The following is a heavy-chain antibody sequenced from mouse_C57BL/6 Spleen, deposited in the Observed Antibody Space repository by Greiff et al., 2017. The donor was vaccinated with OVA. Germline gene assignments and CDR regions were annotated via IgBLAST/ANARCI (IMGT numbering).Heavy chain of an antibody. Sequence: VKLQESGPGLVQPSQSLSITCTVSGFSLTSYGVHWVRQSPGKGLEWLGGIWSGGSTDYNAAFISRLSISKDNSKSQVFFKMNSLQADDTAIYYCARKRDYGSSYWYFDVWGTGTTVTVSS. CDR3: ARKRDYGSSYWYFDV. V-gene: IGHV2-2*01. D-gene: IGHD1-1*01. CDR2: IWSGGST. CDR1: GFSLTSYG. J-gene: IGHJ1*03.